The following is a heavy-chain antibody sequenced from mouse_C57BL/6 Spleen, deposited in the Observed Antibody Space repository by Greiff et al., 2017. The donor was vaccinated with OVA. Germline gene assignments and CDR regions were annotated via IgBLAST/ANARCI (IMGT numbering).Heavy chain of an antibody. V-gene: IGHV14-4*01. CDR1: GFNIKDDY. J-gene: IGHJ4*01. CDR2: IDPENGDT. Sequence: VQLKESGAELVRPGASVKLSCTASGFNIKDDYMHWVKQRPEQGLEWIGWIDPENGDTEYASKFQGKATITADTSSNTAYLQLSSLTSEDTAVYYCTRIYYGYDDDAMDYWGQGTSVTVSS. CDR3: TRIYYGYDDDAMDY. D-gene: IGHD2-2*01.